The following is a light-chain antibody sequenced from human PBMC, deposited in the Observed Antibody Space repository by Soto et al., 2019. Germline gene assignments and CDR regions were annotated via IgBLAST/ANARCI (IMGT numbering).Light chain of an antibody. CDR2: KNN. J-gene: IGLJ7*01. CDR3: AAWDDSLSGDV. CDR1: RSNIGSSN. V-gene: IGLV1-47*01. Sequence: QSVLTQPPSASGTPGQRVTISCSGSRSNIGSSNVYWYQQLPGTAPKLLIYKNNQRPSGVPDRFSDSKSGTSASLAISGLRYEDEADYYCAAWDDSLSGDVFGGGTQLTVL.